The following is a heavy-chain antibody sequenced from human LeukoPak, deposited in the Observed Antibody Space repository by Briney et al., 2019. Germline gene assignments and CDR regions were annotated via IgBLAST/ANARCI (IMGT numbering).Heavy chain of an antibody. CDR3: ANTILTGAL. Sequence: GGSLRLSCAVSGFALSSYSMNWVRQAPGKGLEWVSSISSSSSHIYYADSVKGRFTISRDNAKNSLYLQMNSLRAEDTAVYYCANTILTGALWGQGTLVTVSS. CDR1: GFALSSYS. D-gene: IGHD2-2*02. V-gene: IGHV3-21*01. CDR2: ISSSSSHI. J-gene: IGHJ4*02.